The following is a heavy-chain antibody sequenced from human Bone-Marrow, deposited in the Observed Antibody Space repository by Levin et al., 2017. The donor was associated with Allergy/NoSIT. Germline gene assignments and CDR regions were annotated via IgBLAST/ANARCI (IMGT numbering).Heavy chain of an antibody. V-gene: IGHV3-23*01. CDR1: GFTFSKYA. CDR2: VSGSGTGT. D-gene: IGHD3-3*01. J-gene: IGHJ4*02. Sequence: SCAASGFTFSKYAMTWVRQAPGKGLEWVSTVSGSGTGTYYADSVKGRFTISRDNSKNTVYLQMNSLRVEDTAVYYCAKDRSGSRSNGDLDSWGQGTLVTVSS. CDR3: AKDRSGSRSNGDLDS.